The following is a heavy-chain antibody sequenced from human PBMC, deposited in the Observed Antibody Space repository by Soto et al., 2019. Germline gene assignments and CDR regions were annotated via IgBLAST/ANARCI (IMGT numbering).Heavy chain of an antibody. CDR2: ISYDGTDA. Sequence: GGSLRLSCEASGFTFRSYGMYWVRQAPGKGLEWVAVISYDGTDAYYADSVKGRFTISRDNSKSALYLQMNSLRPADTAVYYCAKDRGHYGSGTYSTIHYWGQGALVTVS. J-gene: IGHJ4*02. D-gene: IGHD3-10*01. CDR3: AKDRGHYGSGTYSTIHY. V-gene: IGHV3-30*18. CDR1: GFTFRSYG.